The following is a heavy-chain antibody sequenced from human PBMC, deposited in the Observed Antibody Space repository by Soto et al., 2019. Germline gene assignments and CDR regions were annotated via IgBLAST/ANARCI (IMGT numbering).Heavy chain of an antibody. CDR1: GFTFSSYS. J-gene: IGHJ6*02. V-gene: IGHV3-21*01. D-gene: IGHD6-13*01. CDR3: ARLRGSSWYANYYYGMDG. CDR2: ISSSSSYI. Sequence: PGGSLRLSCAASGFTFSSYSMNWVRQAPGKGLEWVSSISSSSSYIYYADSVKGRFTISRDNAKNSLYLQMNSLRAEDTAVYYCARLRGSSWYANYYYGMDGWGQGTTVTVSS.